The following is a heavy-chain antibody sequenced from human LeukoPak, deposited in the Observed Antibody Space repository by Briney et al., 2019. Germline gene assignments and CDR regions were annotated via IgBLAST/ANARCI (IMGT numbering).Heavy chain of an antibody. CDR3: ASLFYYDSSGYYWDFDY. CDR2: INHSGST. Sequence: PSETLSLTCAVYGGSFSGYYWSWLRQPPGKGLEWIGEINHSGSTNYNPSLKSRVTISVDTSKNQFSLKLSSVTAADTAVYYCASLFYYDSSGYYWDFDYWGRGTLVTVSS. J-gene: IGHJ4*02. CDR1: GGSFSGYY. D-gene: IGHD3-22*01. V-gene: IGHV4-34*01.